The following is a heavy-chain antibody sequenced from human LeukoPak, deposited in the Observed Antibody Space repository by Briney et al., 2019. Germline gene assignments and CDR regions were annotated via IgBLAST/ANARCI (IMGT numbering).Heavy chain of an antibody. D-gene: IGHD3-22*01. CDR2: INPNSGGT. V-gene: IGHV1-2*06. Sequence: ASVKVSCKASGYTFTSYYMHWVRQAPGQGLEWMGRINPNSGGTNYAQKFQGRVTMTRDTSISTAYMELSRLRSDDTAVYYCARDGVGGGYYYDSSGYTAYWGQGTLVTVSS. J-gene: IGHJ4*02. CDR3: ARDGVGGGYYYDSSGYTAY. CDR1: GYTFTSYY.